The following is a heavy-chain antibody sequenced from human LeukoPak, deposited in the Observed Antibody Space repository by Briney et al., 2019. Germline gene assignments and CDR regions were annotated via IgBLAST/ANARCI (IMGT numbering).Heavy chain of an antibody. CDR3: ARETTVTVYFDY. CDR1: GFTFSDYY. J-gene: IGHJ4*02. D-gene: IGHD4-17*01. Sequence: PGGSLRLSCAASGFTFSDYYMSWIRQAPGKGLEWVSYIISSGSTIYYADSVKGRFTISRDNAKNSLYMQMNSLRAEDTAVYYCARETTVTVYFDYWGQGTLVTVSS. CDR2: IISSGSTI. V-gene: IGHV3-11*04.